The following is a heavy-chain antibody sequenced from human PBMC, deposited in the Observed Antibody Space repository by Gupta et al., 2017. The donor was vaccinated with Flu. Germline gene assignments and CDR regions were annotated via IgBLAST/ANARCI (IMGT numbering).Heavy chain of an antibody. Sequence: QVQLQGSGPGLVRPSETLSLTCSVSGGFINAGGYYWNWVRRHPGKSLEWIGYIYNGGSTYYNPSLKSRVAISEDTSKNQFSLKLTSVTAADTAVYYCARGTNYPRRGVDFWGQGTLVTISS. CDR3: ARGTNYPRRGVDF. J-gene: IGHJ4*02. D-gene: IGHD3-10*01. CDR2: IYNGGST. V-gene: IGHV4-31*03. CDR1: GGFINAGGYY.